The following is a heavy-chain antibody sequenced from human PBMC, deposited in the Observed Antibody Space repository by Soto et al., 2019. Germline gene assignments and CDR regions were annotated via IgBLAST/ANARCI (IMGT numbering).Heavy chain of an antibody. CDR2: IDWDGERT. V-gene: IGHV3-20*01. J-gene: IGHJ4*02. Sequence: EVQLVESGGSVVRPGGSLRLSCAVSGITFDAYGMSWVRQVPGKGLEWVSSIDWDGERTEYADSVKGRFTVSRDNAENDLCLQRNSLMAWEQALYHCARGRGVVSTWSYYFDYWGQGTLVTVSS. D-gene: IGHD6-13*01. CDR1: GITFDAYG. CDR3: ARGRGVVSTWSYYFDY.